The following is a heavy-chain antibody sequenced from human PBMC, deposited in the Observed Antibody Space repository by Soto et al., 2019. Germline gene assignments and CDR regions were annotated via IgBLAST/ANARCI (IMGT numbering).Heavy chain of an antibody. CDR2: VTYSGST. CDR1: GDSISSYY. V-gene: IGHV4-59*01. D-gene: IGHD6-19*01. Sequence: SGTLSLTCTVSGDSISSYYWNWIRQPPGKGLEWIGYVTYSGSTNYNPSLKSRVTMSGDTSMNQISLKLSSVTAADTAVYYCARAKGIRGIAVAALVYWFDPWGQGALVTVSS. J-gene: IGHJ5*02. CDR3: ARAKGIRGIAVAALVYWFDP.